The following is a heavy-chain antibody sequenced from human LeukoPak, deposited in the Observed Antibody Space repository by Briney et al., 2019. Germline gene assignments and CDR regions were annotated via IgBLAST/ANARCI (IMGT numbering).Heavy chain of an antibody. D-gene: IGHD2-2*01. CDR3: ASGDVVVPAAMHY. J-gene: IGHJ4*02. CDR2: INPNSGGT. Sequence: GASVNVSCKASGYTFTGYYMHWVRQAPGQGLEWMGWINPNSGGTNYAQKFQGRVTMTRDTSISTAYMELSRLRSDDTAVYYCASGDVVVPAAMHYWGQGTLVTVSS. V-gene: IGHV1-2*02. CDR1: GYTFTGYY.